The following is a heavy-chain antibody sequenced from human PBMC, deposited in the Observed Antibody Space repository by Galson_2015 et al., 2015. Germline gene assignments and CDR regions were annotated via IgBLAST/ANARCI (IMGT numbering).Heavy chain of an antibody. CDR3: AALWGSYRYETTSSFDY. CDR1: GFTFSSYS. J-gene: IGHJ4*02. Sequence: LRLSFAASGFTFSSYSMHWVRQAPGKGLEWVAVISYDGSNKYYADSVKGRFTISRDNSKNTLYLQMNSLRAEDTAVYYCAALWGSYRYETTSSFDYWGQGTLVTVSS. CDR2: ISYDGSNK. D-gene: IGHD3-16*02. V-gene: IGHV3-30-3*01.